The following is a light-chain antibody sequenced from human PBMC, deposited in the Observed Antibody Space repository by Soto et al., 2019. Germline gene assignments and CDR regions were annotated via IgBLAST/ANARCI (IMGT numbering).Light chain of an antibody. J-gene: IGKJ1*01. CDR2: GAS. V-gene: IGKV3-20*01. CDR3: QQYGDLPWT. Sequence: ALTQSHGTLSSSPGEGATLSRRASQSVSSNYLAWYQQKPGQAHRLLIYGASSRATGIPDRFSGSGSGTDFTLTIDRLESEEFAVYFCQQYGDLPWTFGQGTKVDIK. CDR1: QSVSSNY.